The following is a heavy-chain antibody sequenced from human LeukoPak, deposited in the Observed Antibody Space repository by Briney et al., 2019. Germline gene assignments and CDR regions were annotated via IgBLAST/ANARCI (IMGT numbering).Heavy chain of an antibody. Sequence: SETLSLTCTVSGGSISSGGYYWSWIRQPPGKGLEWIGYIYHSGSTYYNPSLKSRVTISVDRSKNQFSLKLSSVTAADTAVYYCARENSGSYRRPFDYWGQGTLVTVSS. CDR1: GGSISSGGYY. J-gene: IGHJ4*02. CDR2: IYHSGST. V-gene: IGHV4-30-2*01. CDR3: ARENSGSYRRPFDY. D-gene: IGHD1-26*01.